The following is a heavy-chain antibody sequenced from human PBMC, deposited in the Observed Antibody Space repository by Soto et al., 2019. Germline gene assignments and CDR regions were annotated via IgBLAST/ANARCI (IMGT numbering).Heavy chain of an antibody. V-gene: IGHV1-46*01. J-gene: IGHJ6*02. CDR3: ARGEYHDILTGTWDYGMDV. Sequence: ASVKVSCKASGYTFTSYYMHWVRQAPGQGLEWMGIINPSGGSTSYAQKFQGRVTMTRDTSTSTVYMELSSLRSEDTAAYYCARGEYHDILTGTWDYGMDVWGQGTTVTVSS. CDR2: INPSGGST. D-gene: IGHD3-9*01. CDR1: GYTFTSYY.